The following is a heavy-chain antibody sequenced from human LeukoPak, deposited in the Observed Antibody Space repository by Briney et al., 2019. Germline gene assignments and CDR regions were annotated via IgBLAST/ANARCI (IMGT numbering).Heavy chain of an antibody. CDR2: IYYSGST. Sequence: SETLSLTCTVSGGSISSYYWSWIRQPPGKGLEWIGYIYYSGSTNYNPSLKSRVTISVDTSKNQFSLKLSSVTAAATAVYYCAKNGAYNSCLAIDRGDYYGMDVWGKGTTVTVSS. CDR3: AKNGAYNSCLAIDRGDYYGMDV. J-gene: IGHJ6*04. V-gene: IGHV4-59*01. D-gene: IGHD6-19*01. CDR1: GGSISSYY.